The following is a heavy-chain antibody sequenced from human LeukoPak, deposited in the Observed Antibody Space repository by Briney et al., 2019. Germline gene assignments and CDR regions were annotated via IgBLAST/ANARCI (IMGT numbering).Heavy chain of an antibody. J-gene: IGHJ6*02. CDR3: TIDSAGSSGYYSRHYYGMDV. CDR2: IKSKTDGETT. CDR1: EFTFNNAW. V-gene: IGHV3-15*01. Sequence: GGSLRLSCAASEFTFNNAWMSWVRQAPGKGLEWVGRIKSKTDGETTDYAAPVEGRFTISRDDSKNTLYLQMNSLKTEDTAVYYCTIDSAGSSGYYSRHYYGMDVWGQGTTVTVSS. D-gene: IGHD3-22*01.